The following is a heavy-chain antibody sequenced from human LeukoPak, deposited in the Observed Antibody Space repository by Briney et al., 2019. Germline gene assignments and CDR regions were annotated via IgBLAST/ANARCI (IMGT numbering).Heavy chain of an antibody. J-gene: IGHJ4*02. D-gene: IGHD6-19*01. CDR1: GFTFSSHA. CDR2: IRDNGGST. Sequence: PGGSLRLSCAASGFTFSSHAMSWVRQAPGKGLEWVSAIRDNGGSTYYADSVKGRFTISRDNSKNTLDLQMNSLRAEDTAVYYCAKDIPGYSSGWYVSLPGYWGQGTLVTVSS. V-gene: IGHV3-23*01. CDR3: AKDIPGYSSGWYVSLPGY.